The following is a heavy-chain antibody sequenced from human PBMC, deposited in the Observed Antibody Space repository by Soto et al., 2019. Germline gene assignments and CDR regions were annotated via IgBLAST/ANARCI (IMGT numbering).Heavy chain of an antibody. CDR3: ASSGIAAAGTGCFDP. J-gene: IGHJ5*02. CDR2: IYYSWST. V-gene: IGHV4-31*03. Sequence: SETLSLTCTVSGGSLSSGGYYWSWIRQHPGKGLEWIGYIYYSWSTYYNPSLKSRVTISVDTSKNQFSLKLGSVTAADTAVYYCASSGIAAAGTGCFDPWGQGTLVTVSS. CDR1: GGSLSSGGYY. D-gene: IGHD6-13*01.